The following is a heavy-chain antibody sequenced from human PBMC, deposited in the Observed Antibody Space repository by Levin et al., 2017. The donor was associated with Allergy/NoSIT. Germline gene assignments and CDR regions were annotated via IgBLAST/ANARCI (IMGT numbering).Heavy chain of an antibody. CDR1: GGSFSGYY. V-gene: IGHV4-34*01. Sequence: GSLRLSCAVYGGSFSGYYWSWIRQPPGKGLEWIGEINHSGSTNYNPSLKSRVTISVDTSKNQFSLKLSSVTAADTAVYYCARGWGRYYFDYWGQGTLVTVSS. J-gene: IGHJ4*02. D-gene: IGHD7-27*01. CDR2: INHSGST. CDR3: ARGWGRYYFDY.